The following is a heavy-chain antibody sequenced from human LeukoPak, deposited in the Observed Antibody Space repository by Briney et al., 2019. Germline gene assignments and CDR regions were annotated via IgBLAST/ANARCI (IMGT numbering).Heavy chain of an antibody. D-gene: IGHD6-13*01. V-gene: IGHV4-34*01. J-gene: IGHJ5*02. CDR2: INHSGST. CDR3: ARGLSLAAAGAINWFDP. Sequence: PSETLSLTCAVYYGSFIGYYWSWIRQSPGKGPEWIGEINHSGSTDYEPSLKSRVTMSVDTSKNQFSLKLSSVTAADTAVYYCARGLSLAAAGAINWFDPWGQGTLVTVSS. CDR1: YGSFIGYY.